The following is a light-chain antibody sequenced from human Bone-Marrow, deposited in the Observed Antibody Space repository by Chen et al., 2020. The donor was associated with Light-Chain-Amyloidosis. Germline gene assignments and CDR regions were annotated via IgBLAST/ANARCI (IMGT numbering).Light chain of an antibody. V-gene: IGLV3-21*02. J-gene: IGLJ3*02. Sequence: SYVLTQPSSVSVALGQTATIACGGNNIGSTSVHWYQQTPGQAPLLVVYEDSDRPSGIPERLSGSNSGNTATLTISRVEAGDEADYYCQVWDRSSDRPVFGGGTKLTVL. CDR3: QVWDRSSDRPV. CDR1: NIGSTS. CDR2: EDS.